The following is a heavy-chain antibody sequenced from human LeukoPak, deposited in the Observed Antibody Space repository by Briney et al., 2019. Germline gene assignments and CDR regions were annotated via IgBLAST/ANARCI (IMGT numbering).Heavy chain of an antibody. J-gene: IGHJ5*02. D-gene: IGHD3-22*01. V-gene: IGHV4-4*09. CDR2: IYTSGST. CDR1: GGSISSYY. Sequence: SETLSLTCTVSGGSISSYYWSWIRQPPGKGLEWIGYIYTSGSTNYNPSLKSRVTISVDTSKTQFSLKLSSVTAADTAVYYCARHSIFYYDSSGRGTWFDPWGQGTLVTVSS. CDR3: ARHSIFYYDSSGRGTWFDP.